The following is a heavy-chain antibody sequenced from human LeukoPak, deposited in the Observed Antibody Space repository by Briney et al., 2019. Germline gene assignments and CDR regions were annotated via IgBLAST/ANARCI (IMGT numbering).Heavy chain of an antibody. CDR2: IIPIFGTA. V-gene: IGHV1-69*01. J-gene: IGHJ4*02. D-gene: IGHD5-18*01. CDR1: GGTFSSYA. Sequence: SVKVSCKASGGTFSSYAISWVRQAPGQGLEWMGGIIPIFGTANYAQKFQGRVTITADESTSTAYMGLSSLRSEDTAVYYCARGYSYGNTVGYWGQGTLVTVSS. CDR3: ARGYSYGNTVGY.